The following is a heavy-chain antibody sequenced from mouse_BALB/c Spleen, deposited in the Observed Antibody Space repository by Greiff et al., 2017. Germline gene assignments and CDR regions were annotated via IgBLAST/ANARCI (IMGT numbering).Heavy chain of an antibody. J-gene: IGHJ3*01. CDR3: TRSYDYDEAY. Sequence: LQHPGSELVRPGASVKLSCKASGYPFTSYWMHWVTQRPGQGLEWIGNIYPGSGSTNYDEKFKSKATLTVDTSSSTAYMQLSSLTSEDSAVYYCTRSYDYDEAYWGQGTLVTVSA. CDR1: GYPFTSYW. CDR2: IYPGSGST. V-gene: IGHV1S22*01. D-gene: IGHD2-4*01.